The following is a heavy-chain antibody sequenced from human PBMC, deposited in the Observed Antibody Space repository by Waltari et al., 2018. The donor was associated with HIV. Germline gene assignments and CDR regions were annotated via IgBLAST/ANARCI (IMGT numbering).Heavy chain of an antibody. Sequence: EEQLVESGGGLVHPGGSLKLSCAASGFSFGDSAMNLVRQSPGKCLEWIAYSSSSSFNIKYVDSVRGRFTISRDNTQNSLSLQMNNLIDEDTALYFCARGAEWVVNVLEYWGQGTLVSVSS. V-gene: IGHV3-48*02. D-gene: IGHD6-19*01. CDR3: ARGAEWVVNVLEY. CDR2: SSSSSFNI. CDR1: GFSFGDSA. J-gene: IGHJ4*02.